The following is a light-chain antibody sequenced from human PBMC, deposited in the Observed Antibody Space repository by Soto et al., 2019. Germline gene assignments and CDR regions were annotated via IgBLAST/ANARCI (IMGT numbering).Light chain of an antibody. V-gene: IGKV3-11*01. J-gene: IGKJ5*01. CDR1: QSFRGL. CDR2: DAY. CDR3: QQRHMWHIT. Sequence: EVVLTQSPVPLSLSAGESATLYGRASQSFRGLLAWYQQKPGQAPRLLIYDAYNRATGIPPMFSGSGSGTDFTLNISSLEPEDSAVYDCQQRHMWHITFGQGTKLEIK.